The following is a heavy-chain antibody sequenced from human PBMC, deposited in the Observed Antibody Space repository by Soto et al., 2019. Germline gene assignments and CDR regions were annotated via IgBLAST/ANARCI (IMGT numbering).Heavy chain of an antibody. V-gene: IGHV4-4*07. CDR3: ARDFAVNTALDYWYFDL. CDR2: IYGSGRT. Sequence: QVQLQESGPGLVKPSETLSLTCTVSGGSTTHYYWSWLRQPAGKGLEYIGRIYGSGRTNYNPSLKNRVTMSVSLNQMSLRLTSVTAADKAVYYCARDFAVNTALDYWYFDLWGRGALVTVSS. D-gene: IGHD5-18*01. CDR1: GGSTTHYY. J-gene: IGHJ2*01.